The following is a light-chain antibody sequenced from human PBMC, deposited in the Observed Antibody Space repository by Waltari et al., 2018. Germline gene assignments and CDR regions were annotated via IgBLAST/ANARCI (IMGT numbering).Light chain of an antibody. CDR1: KSDVGGYNY. J-gene: IGLJ1*01. CDR2: DVN. Sequence: QSALTQPRSVSGSPGQSVTISCTGTKSDVGGYNYVSWYQHHPGKAPNFIIYDVNKRPSGGPDPFSGAESGNTASRTISGLQADDEADYFCCSYAGAYRVFGTGTKVTVL. CDR3: CSYAGAYRV. V-gene: IGLV2-11*01.